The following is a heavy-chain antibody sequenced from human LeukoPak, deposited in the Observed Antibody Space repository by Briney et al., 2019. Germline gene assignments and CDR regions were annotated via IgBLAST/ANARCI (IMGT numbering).Heavy chain of an antibody. Sequence: SETLSLTCTVSGGSISSYYWSWIRQPPGKGLEWIGYIYYSGSTNYNPSLKSRVTISVDTSKNQLSLKLSSVTAADTAVYYCARASGNWRVDYWGQGTLVTVSS. CDR3: ARASGNWRVDY. CDR1: GGSISSYY. V-gene: IGHV4-59*01. J-gene: IGHJ4*02. CDR2: IYYSGST. D-gene: IGHD1-1*01.